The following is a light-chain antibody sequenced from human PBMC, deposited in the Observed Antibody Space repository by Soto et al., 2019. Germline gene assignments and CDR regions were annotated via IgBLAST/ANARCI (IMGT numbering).Light chain of an antibody. CDR1: QSISSW. CDR3: LQDYNYPYT. Sequence: DIQMTQSPSTLSAAVGDRVAITCRASQSISSWLAWYQQKPGKAPNLLIHTASTLQSGVPSRFSGSGSGTDFTLTISSLQPEDFATYYCLQDYNYPYTFGQGTKVDI. J-gene: IGKJ1*01. CDR2: TAS. V-gene: IGKV1-5*01.